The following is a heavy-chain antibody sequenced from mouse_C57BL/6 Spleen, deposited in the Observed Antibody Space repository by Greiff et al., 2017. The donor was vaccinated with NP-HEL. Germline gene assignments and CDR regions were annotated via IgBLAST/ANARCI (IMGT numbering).Heavy chain of an antibody. CDR3: ARSGIPRYFDV. Sequence: QVQLQQSGPELVKPGASVKISCKASGYAFSSSWMNWVKQRPGKGLEWIGRIYPGDGDTNYNGKFKGKATLTADKSSSTAYMQLSSLTSEDSAVYFCARSGIPRYFDVWGTGTTVTVSS. CDR2: IYPGDGDT. D-gene: IGHD1-1*01. V-gene: IGHV1-82*01. J-gene: IGHJ1*03. CDR1: GYAFSSSW.